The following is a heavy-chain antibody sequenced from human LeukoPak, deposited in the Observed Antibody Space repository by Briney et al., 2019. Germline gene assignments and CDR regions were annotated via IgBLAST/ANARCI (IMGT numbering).Heavy chain of an antibody. J-gene: IGHJ4*02. D-gene: IGHD5-12*01. Sequence: PGGSLRLSCAASGFIFRSYWMSWVRQAPGKGLEWVAIINQDGREKHYVDSVKGRFTISRDNAKDSLYLQMNSLRAEDTALYYCAVATRSFLPDYCWGQGTLVTVSS. CDR1: GFIFRSYW. V-gene: IGHV3-7*01. CDR2: INQDGREK. CDR3: AVATRSFLPDYC.